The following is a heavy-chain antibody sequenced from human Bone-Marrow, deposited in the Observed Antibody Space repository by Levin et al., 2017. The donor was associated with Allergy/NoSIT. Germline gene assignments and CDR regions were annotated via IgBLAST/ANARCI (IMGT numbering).Heavy chain of an antibody. CDR3: VTDRGDRRPSRTTCYYYAMDV. CDR2: LKSKGDGGST. CDR1: GFSFNNAW. D-gene: IGHD1-7*01. V-gene: IGHV3-15*01. J-gene: IGHJ6*02. Sequence: MSGGSLRLSCAASGFSFNNAWMTWVRQAPGKGLEWVGRLKSKGDGGSTDYAASVNGRFIISRDDSKNTFYLQMHSLRNEDKAVYYCVTDRGDRRPSRTTCYYYAMDVWGQGTTVTVSS.